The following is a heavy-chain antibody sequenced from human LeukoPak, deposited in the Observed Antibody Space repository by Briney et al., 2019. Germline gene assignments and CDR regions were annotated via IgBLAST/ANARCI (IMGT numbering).Heavy chain of an antibody. Sequence: ASVKVSCKASGYTFTGYYIQWVRQAPGQGLECMGWINPNSGGTNYAQKFRGRVTMTRDTSISTVYMELSSLRSEDTAVYYCARGHRSPDCSSTSCYYYYYYYYMDVWGKGTTVTISS. CDR3: ARGHRSPDCSSTSCYYYYYYYYMDV. CDR1: GYTFTGYY. V-gene: IGHV1-2*02. J-gene: IGHJ6*03. D-gene: IGHD2-2*01. CDR2: INPNSGGT.